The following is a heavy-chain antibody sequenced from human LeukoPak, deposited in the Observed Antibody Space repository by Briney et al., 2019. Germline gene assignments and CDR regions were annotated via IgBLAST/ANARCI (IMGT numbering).Heavy chain of an antibody. CDR2: ISGSAGST. V-gene: IGHV3-23*01. CDR3: AKDADSSGWYWHDY. D-gene: IGHD6-19*01. CDR1: GFIFSNYA. J-gene: IGHJ4*02. Sequence: PGGSLRLSCAASGFIFSNYAMTWVRHTPGRGLEWVSSISGSAGSTYYIDSVKGRFTISRDNSKNTLYLQMNSLRAEDTAVYYCAKDADSSGWYWHDYWGQGTLVTVSS.